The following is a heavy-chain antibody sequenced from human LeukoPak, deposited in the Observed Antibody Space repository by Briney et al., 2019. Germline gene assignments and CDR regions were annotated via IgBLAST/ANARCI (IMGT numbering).Heavy chain of an antibody. V-gene: IGHV4-59*12. CDR1: GGSISNYY. CDR2: ASYRGRA. J-gene: IGHJ6*02. Sequence: SETLSLTCTVSGGSISNYYWTWIRQPPGKALEYIGHASYRGRANYNPSLKGRVTISVDMSKNQFSLNLTSVTAADTAVYYCARVGSNGWYVPGGMDVWGQGTTVTVSS. CDR3: ARVGSNGWYVPGGMDV. D-gene: IGHD6-19*01.